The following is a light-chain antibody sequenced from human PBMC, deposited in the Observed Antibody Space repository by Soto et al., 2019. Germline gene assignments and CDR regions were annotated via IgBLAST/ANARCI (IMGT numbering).Light chain of an antibody. CDR1: QSVSTNN. CDR2: DIF. CDR3: QQYNSWPLT. J-gene: IGKJ4*01. Sequence: IVLTQSPGTLSSSPGERATLSCRASQSVSTNNLAWYQQKPGQAPRLVIYDIFTRATGVPTRISGSGSGTEFTLTISSLQSEDFAVYYCQQYNSWPLTFGGGTKVDIK. V-gene: IGKV3D-15*01.